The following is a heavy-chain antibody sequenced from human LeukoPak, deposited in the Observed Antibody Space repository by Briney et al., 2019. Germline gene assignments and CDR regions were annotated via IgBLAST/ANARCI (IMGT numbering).Heavy chain of an antibody. CDR1: GSTFSSYA. V-gene: IGHV3-30*04. J-gene: IGHJ4*02. Sequence: GGSLRLSCAASGSTFSSYAMHWVRQAPGKGLEWVAVISYDGSNKYYADSVKGRFTISRDNSKNTLYLQMNSLRAEDTAVYYCARDIDPTGLVPAAMPGYWGQGTLVTVSS. CDR3: ARDIDPTGLVPAAMPGY. CDR2: ISYDGSNK. D-gene: IGHD2-2*01.